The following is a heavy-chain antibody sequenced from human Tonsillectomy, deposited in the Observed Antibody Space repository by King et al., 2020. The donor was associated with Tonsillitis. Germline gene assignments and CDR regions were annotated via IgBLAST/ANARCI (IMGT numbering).Heavy chain of an antibody. CDR2: INHSGSA. Sequence: VQLQQWGAGMLKPSETLSLTCAVYGGSFSGYFWTWIRQSPGKGLEWIGEINHSGSATYTPSLTSRVTISIDTSTYQFSLKLSSVTVADTAVYYCARGLIADYGEPGDFDLWGRGTLAT. CDR3: ARGLIADYGEPGDFDL. V-gene: IGHV4-34*01. CDR1: GGSFSGYF. J-gene: IGHJ2*01. D-gene: IGHD4/OR15-4a*01.